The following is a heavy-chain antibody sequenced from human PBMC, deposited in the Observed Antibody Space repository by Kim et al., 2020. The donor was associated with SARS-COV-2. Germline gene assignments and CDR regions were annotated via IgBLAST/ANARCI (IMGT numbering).Heavy chain of an antibody. J-gene: IGHJ4*02. CDR3: ARSNYYDSSGYISL. Sequence: STNSNPSLRSRVTISVDPAKNQFALKLSSVTAADTAGYYCARSNYYDSSGYISLWGQGTLVTVSS. V-gene: IGHV4-59*01. CDR2: ST. D-gene: IGHD3-22*01.